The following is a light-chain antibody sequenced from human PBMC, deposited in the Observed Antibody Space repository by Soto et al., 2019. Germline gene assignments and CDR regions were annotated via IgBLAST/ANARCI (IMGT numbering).Light chain of an antibody. CDR2: EVS. V-gene: IGLV2-14*01. CDR3: SSYTSSSIDYV. J-gene: IGLJ1*01. CDR1: SSDVGGYNY. Sequence: QSVLTQPASVSGSPGQSITISCTGTSSDVGGYNYVSWYQQHPGKAPKLMIYEVSNRPSGVSHRFSGSKSGNTASLTISGLQDEDEADYYCSSYTSSSIDYVFGTGTKVTVL.